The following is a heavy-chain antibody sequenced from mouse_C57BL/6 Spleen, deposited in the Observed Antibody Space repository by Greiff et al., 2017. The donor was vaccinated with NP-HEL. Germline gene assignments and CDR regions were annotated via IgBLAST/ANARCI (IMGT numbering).Heavy chain of an antibody. Sequence: VQVVESGAELVRPGTSVKVSCKASGYSFTNYLIEWVKQRPGQGLEWIGVINPGSGGTNYKEKCKGKATLTAEKSSSTAYMQLISLTSEDSAVYFCARSYYYGSSWFAYWGQGTLVTVSA. CDR2: INPGSGGT. CDR3: ARSYYYGSSWFAY. D-gene: IGHD1-1*01. J-gene: IGHJ3*01. CDR1: GYSFTNYL. V-gene: IGHV1-54*01.